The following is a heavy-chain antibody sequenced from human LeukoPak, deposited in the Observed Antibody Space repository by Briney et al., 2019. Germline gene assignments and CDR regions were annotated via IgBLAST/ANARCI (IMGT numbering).Heavy chain of an antibody. CDR1: GGTFSSYA. Sequence: GASVKVSCKASGGTFSSYAISWVRQAPGQGLEWMGGIIPIFGTANYAQKFQGRVTITTDESTSTAYMELSSLRSDDTAVYYCARARGYNWNPIDYWGQGTLVTVSS. CDR3: ARARGYNWNPIDY. J-gene: IGHJ4*02. D-gene: IGHD1-20*01. V-gene: IGHV1-69*05. CDR2: IIPIFGTA.